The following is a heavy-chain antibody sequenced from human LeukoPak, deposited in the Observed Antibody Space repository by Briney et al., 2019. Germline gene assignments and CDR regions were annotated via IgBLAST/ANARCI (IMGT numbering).Heavy chain of an antibody. CDR2: IKLDGSEQ. Sequence: GGSLRLSCATSGFTFSTYWMSWVRQAPGKGLEWVANIKLDGSEQYYVDSVKGRFTISRDNAKNSLYLQMNSLRAEDTAVYYCARDGSSSWLLDYWGQGTLVTVSS. D-gene: IGHD6-13*01. CDR1: GFTFSTYW. V-gene: IGHV3-7*01. J-gene: IGHJ4*02. CDR3: ARDGSSSWLLDY.